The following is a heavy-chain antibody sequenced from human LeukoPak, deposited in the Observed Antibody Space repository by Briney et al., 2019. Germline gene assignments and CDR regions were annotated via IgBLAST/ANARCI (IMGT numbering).Heavy chain of an antibody. CDR1: GGSISSSSYY. D-gene: IGHD4-11*01. J-gene: IGHJ5*02. V-gene: IGHV4-39*07. Sequence: PSETLSLTRTVSGGSISSSSYYWGWIRQPPGKGLEWLGSIYYSGGNYYNSSLKSRVTISVDTSKNQFSLKLSSVTAADTAVYYCARGRAVRRLNWFDPWGQGTLVTVSS. CDR2: IYYSGGN. CDR3: ARGRAVRRLNWFDP.